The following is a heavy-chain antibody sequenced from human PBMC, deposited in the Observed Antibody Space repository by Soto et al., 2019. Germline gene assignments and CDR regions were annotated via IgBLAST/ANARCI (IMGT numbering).Heavy chain of an antibody. CDR2: VEASDSYT. Sequence: RASLKLSCKRAGKSYTCYWSTSLLQMPHKAPERMRGVEASDSYTNCSPSFQDHVTISADKSISTAYLQWSSLKASDDVMYYSGRLDALTCSNCFYPWGQGTLVTVSS. J-gene: IGHJ5*02. CDR3: GRLDALTCSNCFYP. D-gene: IGHD2-8*01. V-gene: IGHV5-10-1*01. CDR1: GKSYTCYW.